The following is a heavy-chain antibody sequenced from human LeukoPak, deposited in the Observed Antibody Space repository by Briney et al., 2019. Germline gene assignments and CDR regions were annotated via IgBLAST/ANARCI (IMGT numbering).Heavy chain of an antibody. J-gene: IGHJ4*02. CDR3: SGGGGYGDY. Sequence: SATLSLTCPVSGASITSFYYNWVRQAAGKGLEWLARIHTNGGTDYRPSLNSRGTMSVDTSKKQISLKLTSVTAADTAVYFVSGGGGYGDYWGQGILVTVSS. V-gene: IGHV4-4*07. CDR1: GASITSFY. D-gene: IGHD5-12*01. CDR2: IHTNGGT.